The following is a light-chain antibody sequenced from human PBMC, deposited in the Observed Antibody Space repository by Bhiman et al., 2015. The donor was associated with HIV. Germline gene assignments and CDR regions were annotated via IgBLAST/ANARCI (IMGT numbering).Light chain of an antibody. J-gene: IGLJ1*01. CDR2: DVS. Sequence: QSLLTQPPSVSAAPGQKVTISCSGSSSNIGNNYVSWYQQHPGKAPKLMIYDVSNRPSGVSNRFSGSKSGNTASLTISGLQAEDEADYYCSSLTSSLSYVFGIGTNVTVL. CDR3: SSLTSSLSYV. V-gene: IGLV2-14*03. CDR1: SSNIGNNY.